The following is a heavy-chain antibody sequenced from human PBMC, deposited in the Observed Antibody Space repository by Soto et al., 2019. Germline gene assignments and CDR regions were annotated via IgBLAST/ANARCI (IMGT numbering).Heavy chain of an antibody. J-gene: IGHJ5*02. Sequence: SQTPSPTCAISVDSVSSASAAWNWIRPSPSSGLEWLGRTYYRSKWYTDYAVSVKSRITINPDTSKNQFSLQLTSVTPEDMAVYYCARYFLAETGRGTLYYDAFDVWGQGTPVTVSS. CDR2: TYYRSKWYT. V-gene: IGHV6-1*01. D-gene: IGHD2-8*01. CDR3: ARYFLAETGRGTLYYDAFDV. CDR1: VDSVSSASAA.